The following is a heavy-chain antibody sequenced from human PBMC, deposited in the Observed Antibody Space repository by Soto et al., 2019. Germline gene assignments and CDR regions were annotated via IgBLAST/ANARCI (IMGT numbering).Heavy chain of an antibody. CDR3: ARQGAATLVWYYGMDV. Sequence: PGESLKISCKGSGYRFTSYWINWVRQMPGKGLEWMGRIDPSDSYTNYSPSFQGHVTISADKSISTAYLQWSSLKASDTAMYYCARQGAATLVWYYGMDVWGQGTTVTVSS. D-gene: IGHD2-15*01. CDR1: GYRFTSYW. J-gene: IGHJ6*02. CDR2: IDPSDSYT. V-gene: IGHV5-10-1*01.